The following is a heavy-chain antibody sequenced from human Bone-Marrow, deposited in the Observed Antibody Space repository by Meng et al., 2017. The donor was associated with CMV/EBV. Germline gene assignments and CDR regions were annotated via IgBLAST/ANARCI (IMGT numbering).Heavy chain of an antibody. V-gene: IGHV1-24*01. CDR2: FDPEDGET. J-gene: IGHJ5*02. CDR3: ATVVALTTVTTRDYVAPYNWFDP. Sequence: ASVKVSCKVSGYTLTELSMHWVRQAPGKGLEWMGGFDPEDGETIYAQKFQGIVTMTEDTSTDTAYMELSSLRSEDTAVYYCATVVALTTVTTRDYVAPYNWFDPWGQGTLVTVSS. D-gene: IGHD4-11*01. CDR1: GYTLTELS.